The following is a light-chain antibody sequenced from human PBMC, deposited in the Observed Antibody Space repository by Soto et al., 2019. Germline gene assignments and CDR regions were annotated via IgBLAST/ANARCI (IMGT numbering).Light chain of an antibody. Sequence: QSVLAQPPSVSAAPGQKVTISCSGRSTSIGNNYVSWYQQLPGTAPKVLIYDNNKRPSGIPDRFSGSKSGTSATLGITGLQTGDEADYYCGTWDSSLSAYVFGTGTKLTVL. V-gene: IGLV1-51*01. CDR2: DNN. J-gene: IGLJ1*01. CDR3: GTWDSSLSAYV. CDR1: STSIGNNY.